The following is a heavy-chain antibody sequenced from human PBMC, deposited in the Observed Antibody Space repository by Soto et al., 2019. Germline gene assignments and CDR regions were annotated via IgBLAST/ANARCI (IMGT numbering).Heavy chain of an antibody. V-gene: IGHV5-10-1*03. D-gene: IGHD3-9*01. CDR3: ARPDIGPVGLVIDNDAFDI. Sequence: EVQLVQSGAEVKKPGESLRISCKGSGYSFTSYWISWVRQMPGKGLEWMGRIDPSDSYTNYSPSFQGHVTISADKSISTAYLQWSSLKASDTAMYYCARPDIGPVGLVIDNDAFDIWGQGTMVTVSS. J-gene: IGHJ3*02. CDR2: IDPSDSYT. CDR1: GYSFTSYW.